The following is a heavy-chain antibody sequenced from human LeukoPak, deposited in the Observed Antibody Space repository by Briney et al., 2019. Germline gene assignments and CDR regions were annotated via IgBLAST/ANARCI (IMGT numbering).Heavy chain of an antibody. CDR3: ARWGVAAPNWFDP. CDR1: GGSISSSSYY. D-gene: IGHD2-15*01. Sequence: SETLSLTCTVPGGSISSSSYYWGWIRQPPGKGLEWIGSIYYSGSTYYNPSLKSRVTISVDTSKNQFSLKLSSVTAADTAVYYCARWGVAAPNWFDPWGQGTLVTVSS. V-gene: IGHV4-39*01. CDR2: IYYSGST. J-gene: IGHJ5*02.